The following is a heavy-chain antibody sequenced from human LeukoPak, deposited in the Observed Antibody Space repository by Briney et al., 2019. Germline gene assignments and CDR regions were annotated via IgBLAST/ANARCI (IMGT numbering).Heavy chain of an antibody. CDR1: RGSISSYY. D-gene: IGHD3-3*01. V-gene: IGHV4-59*01. Sequence: SETLSLTCTVSRGSISSYYWSWIRQPPGKGLEWIGYIDNSGSTNSNPSLKSRVAMSVDTSKNEFSLKLSSVTAADTAVYYCARGRITIFGVVTPHFDYWGQGTLVTASS. CDR3: ARGRITIFGVVTPHFDY. CDR2: IDNSGST. J-gene: IGHJ4*02.